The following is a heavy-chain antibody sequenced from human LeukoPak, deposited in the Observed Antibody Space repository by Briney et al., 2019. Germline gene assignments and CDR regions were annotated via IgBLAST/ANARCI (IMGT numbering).Heavy chain of an antibody. V-gene: IGHV3-11*01. CDR2: ISSSGSTI. CDR1: GFTFSDYY. D-gene: IGHD2-15*01. Sequence: GGSLRLSCAASGFTFSDYYMSWIRQAPGKGLEWVSYISSSGSTIYYADSVKGRFTISRDNAKNSLYLQMNSLRAEDTAVYYCARLTINCSGGSCYSDFDYWGQGTLVTVSS. CDR3: ARLTINCSGGSCYSDFDY. J-gene: IGHJ4*02.